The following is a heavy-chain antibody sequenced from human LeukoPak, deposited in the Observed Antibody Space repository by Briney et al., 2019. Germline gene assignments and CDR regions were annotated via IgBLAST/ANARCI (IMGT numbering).Heavy chain of an antibody. CDR3: AKDPLRRFAIYYFDY. V-gene: IGHV3-23*01. J-gene: IGHJ4*02. CDR1: GFIFSSYA. Sequence: GGSLGLSCAASGFIFSSYAMSWVRQAPGKGLEWVSAISGSGGSTYYADSVKGRFTISRDNSKNTLYLQMNSLRAEDTAVYYCAKDPLRRFAIYYFDYWGQGTLVTVSS. CDR2: ISGSGGST. D-gene: IGHD3-3*01.